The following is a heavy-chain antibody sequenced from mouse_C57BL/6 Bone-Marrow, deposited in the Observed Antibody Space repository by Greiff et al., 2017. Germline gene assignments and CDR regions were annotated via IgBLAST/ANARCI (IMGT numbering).Heavy chain of an antibody. Sequence: EVKLVESGAELVRPGASVKLSCTASGFNIKDDYMHWVKQRPEQGLEWIGWIDPENGDTEYASKFQGKATITADTSSNTAYLQLSSLTSEDTAVYYCTTGGSRPFAYWGQGTLVTVSA. CDR2: IDPENGDT. CDR1: GFNIKDDY. J-gene: IGHJ3*01. V-gene: IGHV14-4*01. D-gene: IGHD1-1*01. CDR3: TTGGSRPFAY.